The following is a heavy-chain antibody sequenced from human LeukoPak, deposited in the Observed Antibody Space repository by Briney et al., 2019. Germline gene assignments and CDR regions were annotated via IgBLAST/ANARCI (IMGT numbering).Heavy chain of an antibody. Sequence: PGGSLRLSCAASGFTFSGYSLNWVRQAPGKGLEWVSYITRNSETIYYADSVKGRFTMSRDNAKKLLFLQMNSLRTEDTAVYYCATNGDYPFDSWGQGTLVTVSS. D-gene: IGHD4-17*01. J-gene: IGHJ4*02. CDR2: ITRNSETI. CDR1: GFTFSGYS. V-gene: IGHV3-48*01. CDR3: ATNGDYPFDS.